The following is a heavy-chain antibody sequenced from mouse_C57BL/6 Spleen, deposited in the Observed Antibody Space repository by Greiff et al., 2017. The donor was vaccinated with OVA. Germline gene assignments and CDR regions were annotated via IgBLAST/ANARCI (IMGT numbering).Heavy chain of an antibody. CDR3: ARQPGLGLSYYFDY. V-gene: IGHV5-9*01. CDR1: GFTFSSYT. D-gene: IGHD3-3*01. J-gene: IGHJ2*01. CDR2: ISGGGNT. Sequence: EVKVVESGGGLVKPGGSLKLSCAASGFTFSSYTMSWVRQTPEKRLEWVATISGGGNTYYPDSVKGRFTISRDNAKNTLYLQMSSLRSEDTALYYCARQPGLGLSYYFDYWGQGTTLTVSS.